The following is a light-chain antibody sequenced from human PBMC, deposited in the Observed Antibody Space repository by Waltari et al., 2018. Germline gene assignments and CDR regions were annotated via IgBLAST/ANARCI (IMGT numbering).Light chain of an antibody. Sequence: DIVMTQSPDSLAVSLGERATINCKSSQSVLYSSNNKNYLAWYQQKPGQPPKQLICWASTRESWVPARFSGSGSGTDFTLTISSLQAEDVAVYYCQQYLSTPPTFGQGTKVEIK. CDR2: WAS. CDR3: QQYLSTPPT. CDR1: QSVLYSSNNKNY. V-gene: IGKV4-1*01. J-gene: IGKJ1*01.